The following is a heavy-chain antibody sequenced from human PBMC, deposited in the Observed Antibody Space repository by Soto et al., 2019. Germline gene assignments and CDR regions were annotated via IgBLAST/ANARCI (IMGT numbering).Heavy chain of an antibody. CDR3: ARDFLPAAIHAFDI. CDR1: GGTFSSYA. Sequence: QVQLVQSGAEVKKPGSSVKVSCKASGGTFSSYAISWVRQAPGQGLEWMGGIIPIFGTANYAQKFQGRVTXNAIEXXSTAYMELSSLRSEDTAVYYCARDFLPAAIHAFDIWGQGTMVTVSS. V-gene: IGHV1-69*12. D-gene: IGHD2-2*01. J-gene: IGHJ3*02. CDR2: IIPIFGTA.